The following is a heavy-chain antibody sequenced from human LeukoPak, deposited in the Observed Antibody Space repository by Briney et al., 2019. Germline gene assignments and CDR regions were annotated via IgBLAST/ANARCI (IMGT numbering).Heavy chain of an antibody. V-gene: IGHV3-23*01. CDR2: ISGSGVST. CDR1: GFTFSSYA. J-gene: IGHJ4*02. D-gene: IGHD2-2*01. Sequence: GGSLRLSCVASGFTFSSYAMTWVRQAPGKGLEWVSAISGSGVSTYYADSVKGRFTISRDNSKNTLYLQMNSLRAEDTAIYYCAKGDLGYCTSTSCNDYWGQGAPVTVSS. CDR3: AKGDLGYCTSTSCNDY.